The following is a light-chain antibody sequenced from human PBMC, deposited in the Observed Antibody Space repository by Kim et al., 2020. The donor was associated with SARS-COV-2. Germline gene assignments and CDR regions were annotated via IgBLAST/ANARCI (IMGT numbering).Light chain of an antibody. Sequence: QAGLTQPPSVSKGLRQTATLTCTGNRNNVGNQGAAWLQQHQGHPPKLLSYRNNNRPSGISERLSASRSGNTASLTITGLQPEDEADYYCSAWDRSLSAWVFGGGTKLTVL. V-gene: IGLV10-54*01. CDR1: RNNVGNQG. CDR2: RNN. CDR3: SAWDRSLSAWV. J-gene: IGLJ3*02.